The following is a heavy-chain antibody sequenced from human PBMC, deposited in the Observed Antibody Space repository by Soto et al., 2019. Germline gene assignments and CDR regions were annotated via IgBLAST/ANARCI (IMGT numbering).Heavy chain of an antibody. D-gene: IGHD4-17*01. J-gene: IGHJ4*02. CDR3: AKRGGTVTALGNFNY. Sequence: PGGSLRLSCAASGFTFSTYAMSWVRQAPGKGLRWVSGISCSADSTYYADSVKCRFTISRDNSKNTLYLQMNSLRAEDTSVYYCAKRGGTVTALGNFNYWGQGTLVTVSS. CDR1: GFTFSTYA. V-gene: IGHV3-23*01. CDR2: ISCSADST.